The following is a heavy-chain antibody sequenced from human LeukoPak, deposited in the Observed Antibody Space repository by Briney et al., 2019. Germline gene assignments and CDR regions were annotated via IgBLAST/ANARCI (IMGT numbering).Heavy chain of an antibody. J-gene: IGHJ4*02. CDR3: ARELAITMVRGLGY. CDR2: ISAYNGNT. V-gene: IGHV1-18*01. Sequence: ASVKVSCKASGYTFTSYGISWVRQAPGQGLEWMGWISAYNGNTNYAQKLQGRVTMTTDTSTSTAYMELRSLRSDDTAVYYCARELAITMVRGLGYWGQGTLVTVSS. D-gene: IGHD3-10*01. CDR1: GYTFTSYG.